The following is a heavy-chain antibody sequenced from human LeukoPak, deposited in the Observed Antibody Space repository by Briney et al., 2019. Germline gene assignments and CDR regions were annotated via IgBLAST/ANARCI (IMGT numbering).Heavy chain of an antibody. D-gene: IGHD1-14*01. V-gene: IGHV1-24*01. Sequence: ASVTVSCKVSGYTLTELSMHWVRQAPGKGREWLGGFDPEDGETIYAQKFQGRFTMNEDTSTDTAYMGLSSLRSEDTAVYYCATDAPGEPRGYYGMDVWGQGTTVTVSS. CDR3: ATDAPGEPRGYYGMDV. CDR1: GYTLTELS. J-gene: IGHJ6*02. CDR2: FDPEDGET.